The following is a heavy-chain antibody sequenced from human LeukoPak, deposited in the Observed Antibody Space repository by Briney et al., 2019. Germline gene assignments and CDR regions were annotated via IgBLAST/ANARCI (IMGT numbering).Heavy chain of an antibody. CDR3: ARDTTGGFDP. D-gene: IGHD1-1*01. Sequence: SETLSLTCTVSGGSISSYYWSWIRQPPGKGLEWIGYIYYSGSTNYNPSLKSRVTISVDTSKNQFSLRLSSVTAADTAVYYCARDTTGGFDPWGQGTLVTVSS. CDR1: GGSISSYY. J-gene: IGHJ5*02. CDR2: IYYSGST. V-gene: IGHV4-59*01.